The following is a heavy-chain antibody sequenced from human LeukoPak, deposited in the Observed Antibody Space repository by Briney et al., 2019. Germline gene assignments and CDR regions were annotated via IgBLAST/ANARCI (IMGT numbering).Heavy chain of an antibody. J-gene: IGHJ4*02. D-gene: IGHD2-2*01. CDR1: GFTFTSTA. CDR2: ILVGSGNT. V-gene: IGHV1-58*01. Sequence: SVKVSCKASGFTFTSTAVQWVRQARGQRLEWIGWILVGSGNTNYAQMFQERVTLTWDVSTSTAYMVLSSLRSEDTAIFYCASDPPYTSSSAWWGQGTLVTVSS. CDR3: ASDPPYTSSSAW.